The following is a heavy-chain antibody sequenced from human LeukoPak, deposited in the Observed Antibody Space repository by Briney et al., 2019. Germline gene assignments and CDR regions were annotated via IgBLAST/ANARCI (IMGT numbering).Heavy chain of an antibody. J-gene: IGHJ4*02. CDR2: IRYDGSNK. CDR1: GFTFSSYG. Sequence: GGSLRLSCAASGFTFSSYGMHWVRQAPGKGLEWVAFIRYDGSNKYYADSVKGRFTISRDNSKNTLYLQMNSLRAEDTAVYYCAKGSYYYDSSGFSWGQGTLVTVSS. D-gene: IGHD3-22*01. V-gene: IGHV3-30*02. CDR3: AKGSYYYDSSGFS.